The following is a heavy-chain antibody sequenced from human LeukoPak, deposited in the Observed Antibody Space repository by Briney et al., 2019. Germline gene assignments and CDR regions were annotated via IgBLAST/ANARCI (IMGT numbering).Heavy chain of an antibody. D-gene: IGHD6-19*01. J-gene: IGHJ3*02. CDR3: ASASRAVADRGAFDI. Sequence: SETLSLTCTVSDGSTSSYYWSWIRQPPGKGLEWIGYIYYSGSTNYNPSLKSRVTISVDTSKNQFSLKLSSVTAADTAVYYCASASRAVADRGAFDIWGQGTMVTVSS. V-gene: IGHV4-59*01. CDR2: IYYSGST. CDR1: DGSTSSYY.